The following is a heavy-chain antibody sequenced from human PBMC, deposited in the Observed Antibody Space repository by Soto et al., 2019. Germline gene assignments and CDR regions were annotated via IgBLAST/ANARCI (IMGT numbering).Heavy chain of an antibody. D-gene: IGHD2-15*01. V-gene: IGHV4-30-4*01. CDR3: ARGRYCLTGRCFPNWFDS. J-gene: IGHJ5*01. Sequence: SETLSLTCSVSGDSISTVDYFWSWIRQPPGQALEYIGYIYKSTTTYYNPSFESRVAISLDTSKSQFSLTVTSVTAADTAVYFCARGRYCLTGRCFPNWFDSWGQGTLVTVSS. CDR2: IYKSTTT. CDR1: GDSISTVDYF.